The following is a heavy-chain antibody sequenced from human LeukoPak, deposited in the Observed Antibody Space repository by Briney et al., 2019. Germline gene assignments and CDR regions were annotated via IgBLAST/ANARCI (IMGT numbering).Heavy chain of an antibody. V-gene: IGHV3-72*01. Sequence: GGSLRLSCAASGFTFSDHYMDWVRQAPGKGLEWVGRSRNKAYSFTTEYAASVKGGFTISRDDSKDSLYLQMNSLKTEDAAVYYCARGRYSSGWYADYWGQGTLVTVSS. CDR3: ARGRYSSGWYADY. CDR1: GFTFSDHY. CDR2: SRNKAYSFTT. J-gene: IGHJ4*02. D-gene: IGHD6-19*01.